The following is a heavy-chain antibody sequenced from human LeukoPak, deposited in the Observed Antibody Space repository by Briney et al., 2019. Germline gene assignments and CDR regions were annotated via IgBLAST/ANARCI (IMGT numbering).Heavy chain of an antibody. CDR2: ISSSSSYI. CDR1: GFTFSSYS. V-gene: IGHV3-21*04. D-gene: IGHD5-24*01. J-gene: IGHJ4*02. CDR3: ARARRDGYGEFNY. Sequence: GGSLRLSCAASGFTFSSYSMNWVRQAPGKGLEWVSSISSSSSYIYYADSVKGRFTISRDDSKNTLYLQMNSLRAEDTAVYYCARARRDGYGEFNYWGQGTLVTVSS.